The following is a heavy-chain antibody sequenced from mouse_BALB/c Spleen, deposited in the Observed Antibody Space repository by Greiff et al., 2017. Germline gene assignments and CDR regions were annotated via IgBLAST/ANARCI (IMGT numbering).Heavy chain of an antibody. CDR1: GYTFTDYA. CDR3: ARVAGTYYAMDY. CDR2: ISTYYGDA. V-gene: IGHV1S137*01. J-gene: IGHJ4*01. D-gene: IGHD4-1*01. Sequence: VQLQESGAELVRPGVSVKISCKGSGYTFTDYAMHWVKQSHAKSLEWIGVISTYYGDASYNQKFKGKATMTVDKSSSTAYMELARLTSEDSAIYYCARVAGTYYAMDYWGQGTSVTVSS.